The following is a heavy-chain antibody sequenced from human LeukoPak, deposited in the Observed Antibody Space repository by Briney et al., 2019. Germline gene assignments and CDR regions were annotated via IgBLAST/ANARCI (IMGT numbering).Heavy chain of an antibody. CDR3: ARDRSDYDILTGYQDY. CDR2: ISSSSSYI. V-gene: IGHV3-21*01. CDR1: GFTFSSYS. J-gene: IGHJ4*02. D-gene: IGHD3-9*01. Sequence: GGSLRLSCAASGFTFSSYSMNWVRQAPGKGLEWVSSISSSSSYIYYAGSVKGRFTISRDNAKNSLYLQMNSLRAEDTAVYYCARDRSDYDILTGYQDYWGQGTLVTVSS.